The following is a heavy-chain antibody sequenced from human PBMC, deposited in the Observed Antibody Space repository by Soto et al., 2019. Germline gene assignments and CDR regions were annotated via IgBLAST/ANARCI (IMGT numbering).Heavy chain of an antibody. CDR2: IIPIFGTA. CDR3: ARVPIVAAAGTNYYYYYGMDV. Sequence: SVKVSCKASGGTFSSYAISWVRQAPGQGLEWMGGIIPIFGTANYAQKFQGRVTITADESTSTAYMELSSLRSEDTAVYYCARVPIVAAAGTNYYYYYGMDVWGQGTTVTVSS. CDR1: GGTFSSYA. D-gene: IGHD6-13*01. J-gene: IGHJ6*02. V-gene: IGHV1-69*13.